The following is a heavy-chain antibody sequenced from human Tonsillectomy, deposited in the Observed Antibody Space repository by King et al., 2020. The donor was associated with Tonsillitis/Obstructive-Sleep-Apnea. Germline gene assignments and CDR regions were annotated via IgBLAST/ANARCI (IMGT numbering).Heavy chain of an antibody. V-gene: IGHV3-11*05. D-gene: IGHD5-12*01. CDR1: GFTFSDYY. Sequence: VQLVESGGGLVKPGGSLRLSCAASGFTFSDYYMSWIRQAPGKGMEWVSNISSSSSHTNYADSVKGRFTISRDNAKNSLYLQMNSLRAEDTAVYYCARDGEGGYDSSYFDYWGQGTLVTVSS. CDR2: ISSSSSHT. CDR3: ARDGEGGYDSSYFDY. J-gene: IGHJ4*02.